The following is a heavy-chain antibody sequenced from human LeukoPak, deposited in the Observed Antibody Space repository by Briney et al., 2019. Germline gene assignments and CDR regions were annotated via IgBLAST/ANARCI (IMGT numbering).Heavy chain of an antibody. Sequence: GGSLRLSCAASGFTFSSYEMNWVRQAPGKGLEWVSYISSSGSTIYYADSVKGRFTISRDNAKSSLYLQMNSLRAEDTAVYYCARDSDGYLLGYWGQGTLVTVSS. D-gene: IGHD5-24*01. CDR1: GFTFSSYE. J-gene: IGHJ4*02. V-gene: IGHV3-48*03. CDR3: ARDSDGYLLGY. CDR2: ISSSGSTI.